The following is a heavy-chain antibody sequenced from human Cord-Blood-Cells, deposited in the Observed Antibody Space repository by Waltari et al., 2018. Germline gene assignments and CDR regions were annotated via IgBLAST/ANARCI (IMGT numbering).Heavy chain of an antibody. J-gene: IGHJ4*02. CDR2: INHSGST. CDR3: ARGPRSRDGYNYVDY. V-gene: IGHV4-34*01. D-gene: IGHD5-12*01. Sequence: QVQLQQWGAGLLKPSETLSLTCAVYGGSFSGYYWIWIRQPPGKGLEWIGEINHSGSTNYNPSLKSRVTISVDTSKNQFSLKLSSVTAADTAVYYCARGPRSRDGYNYVDYWGQGTLVTVSS. CDR1: GGSFSGYY.